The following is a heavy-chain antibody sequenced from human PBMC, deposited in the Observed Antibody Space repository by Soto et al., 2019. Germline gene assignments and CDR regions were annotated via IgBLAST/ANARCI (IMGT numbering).Heavy chain of an antibody. Sequence: SVKVSCKASGGTFSSYAISWVRQAPGQGLEWMGGIIPIFGTAKYAQKFQGRVTITADKSTSTAYMELSSVRSEDTAVYYCARDRVVVPAAISSTYYYYGMDVWGQGTTGTVAS. V-gene: IGHV1-69*06. CDR1: GGTFSSYA. CDR3: ARDRVVVPAAISSTYYYYGMDV. D-gene: IGHD2-2*02. J-gene: IGHJ6*02. CDR2: IIPIFGTA.